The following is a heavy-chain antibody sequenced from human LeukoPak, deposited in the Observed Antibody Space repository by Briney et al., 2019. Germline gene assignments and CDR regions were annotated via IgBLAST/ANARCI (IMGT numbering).Heavy chain of an antibody. J-gene: IGHJ4*02. Sequence: GRSLRLSCAASGFTFSSYAMHWVRQAPGKGLEWVAVISYDGSNKYYADSVKGRFTISRDNSKNTLYLQMNSLRAEDTAVYYCARGPHPNYGDYPLDYWGQGTLVTVSS. D-gene: IGHD4-17*01. CDR2: ISYDGSNK. CDR3: ARGPHPNYGDYPLDY. V-gene: IGHV3-30-3*01. CDR1: GFTFSSYA.